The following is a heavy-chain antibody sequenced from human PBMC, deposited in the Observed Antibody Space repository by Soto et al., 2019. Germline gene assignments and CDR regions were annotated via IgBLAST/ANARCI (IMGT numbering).Heavy chain of an antibody. V-gene: IGHV1-3*01. CDR3: GAGPFLDY. J-gene: IGHJ4*02. CDR2: TNVRNGNP. CDR1: GYTFTSYA. Sequence: SVKVSCKASGYTFTSYAIYWVRQAPGQSLEWMGWTNVRNGNPKYSQKFQGRVTINRDTSASTAYMEVSSLRSEDTAVYYCGAGPFLDYWGQGTLVTVSS.